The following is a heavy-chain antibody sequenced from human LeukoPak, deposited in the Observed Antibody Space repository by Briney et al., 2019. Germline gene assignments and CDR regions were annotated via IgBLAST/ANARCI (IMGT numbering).Heavy chain of an antibody. V-gene: IGHV5-51*01. Sequence: GESLKISCKGSGYSFTSYWIGWVRQMPGKGLEWTGIIYPGDSDTRYSPSFQGQVTISADKSISTAYLQWCSLKASDTAMYYCARTSSTYYFDYWGQGTLVTVSS. CDR2: IYPGDSDT. CDR1: GYSFTSYW. CDR3: ARTSSTYYFDY. J-gene: IGHJ4*02.